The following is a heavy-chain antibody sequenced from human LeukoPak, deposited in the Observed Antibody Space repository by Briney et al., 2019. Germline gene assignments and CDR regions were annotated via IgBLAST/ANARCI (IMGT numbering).Heavy chain of an antibody. Sequence: ASETLSLTCTVSGGSISSYYWSWIRQPPGKGLEWIGYIYYSGSTNYNPSLKSRVTISVDTSKNQFSLKLSSVTAADTAVYYCARDSVAAMVRLAFDIWGQGTMVTVSS. D-gene: IGHD5-18*01. V-gene: IGHV4-59*01. CDR1: GGSISSYY. CDR3: ARDSVAAMVRLAFDI. CDR2: IYYSGST. J-gene: IGHJ3*02.